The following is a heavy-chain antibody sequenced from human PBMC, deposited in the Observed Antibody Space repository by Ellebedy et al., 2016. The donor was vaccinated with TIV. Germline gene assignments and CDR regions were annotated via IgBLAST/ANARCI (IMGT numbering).Heavy chain of an antibody. Sequence: GGSLRLXCAASGLTSNTNAMSWVRQAPGKGLEWVSVISGNGRITYNADSVKGRFTISTDNFKNTFYLQMNSLRAEDTALYYCAKAGVGGTKVSPYYYYAMDVWGQGTMVTVSS. CDR1: GLTSNTNA. D-gene: IGHD1-26*01. CDR3: AKAGVGGTKVSPYYYYAMDV. J-gene: IGHJ6*02. V-gene: IGHV3-23*01. CDR2: ISGNGRIT.